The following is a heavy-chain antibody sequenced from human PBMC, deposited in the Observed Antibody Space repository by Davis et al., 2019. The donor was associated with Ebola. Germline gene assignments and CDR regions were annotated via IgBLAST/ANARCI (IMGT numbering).Heavy chain of an antibody. V-gene: IGHV4-59*01. CDR1: GGSISSYY. Sequence: SETLSLTCTVSGGSISSYYWSWIRQPPGKGLEWIGYIYYSGSTNYNPSLKSRVTISVDTSKNQFSLKLSSVTAADTAVYYCARASYNPLYYMDVWGKGTTVTVSS. CDR2: IYYSGST. CDR3: ARASYNPLYYMDV. D-gene: IGHD1-14*01. J-gene: IGHJ6*03.